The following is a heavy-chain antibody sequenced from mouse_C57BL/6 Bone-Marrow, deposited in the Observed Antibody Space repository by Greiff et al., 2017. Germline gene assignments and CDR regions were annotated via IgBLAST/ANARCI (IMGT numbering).Heavy chain of an antibody. CDR2: IWSGGST. V-gene: IGHV2-2*01. CDR1: GFSLTSYG. J-gene: IGHJ2*01. D-gene: IGHD2-4*01. CDR3: AIRGDYDVLFDY. Sequence: QVQLKESGPGLVQPSQSLSITCTVSGFSLTSYGVHWVRQSPGKGLEWLGVIWSGGSTDYNAAFISSLSISKDNSKSQVFFKMNSLQAVDTAIYDSAIRGDYDVLFDYWGQGTTLTVSS.